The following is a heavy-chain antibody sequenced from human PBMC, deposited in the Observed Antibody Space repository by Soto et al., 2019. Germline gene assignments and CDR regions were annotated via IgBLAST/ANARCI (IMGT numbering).Heavy chain of an antibody. CDR2: ISYDGSNK. Sequence: QVQLVESGGGVVQPGRSLXLSCAASGFTFSSYAMHWVRQAPGKGLEWVAVISYDGSNKYYADSVKGRFTISRDNSKNTLYLQMNSLRAEDTAVYYCARASRYYDILAGGMDVWGQGTTVTVSS. J-gene: IGHJ6*02. CDR1: GFTFSSYA. V-gene: IGHV3-30-3*01. D-gene: IGHD3-9*01. CDR3: ARASRYYDILAGGMDV.